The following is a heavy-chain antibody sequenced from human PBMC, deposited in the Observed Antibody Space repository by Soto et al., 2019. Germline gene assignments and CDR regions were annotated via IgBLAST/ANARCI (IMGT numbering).Heavy chain of an antibody. CDR1: DCSIYTYY. J-gene: IGHJ6*02. V-gene: IGHV4-59*01. D-gene: IGHD2-8*01. CDR3: AGYCTSSNCHEYHYFALEV. CDR2: ISAGGST. Sequence: SETLSLTFNVSDCSIYTYYCNWIRHSPGRGLERIGYISAGGSTTDNPSINSRVTISLDTSKKQVSLNLSSGSAPDTAIYFCAGYCTSSNCHEYHYFALEVWGQGTTVTVSS.